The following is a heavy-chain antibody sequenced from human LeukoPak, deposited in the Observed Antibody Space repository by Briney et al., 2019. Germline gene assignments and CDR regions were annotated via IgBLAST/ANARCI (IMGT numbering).Heavy chain of an antibody. V-gene: IGHV3-30-3*01. J-gene: IGHJ1*01. Sequence: GGSLRLSCAASGFSFSDYTMHWVRQAPGKGLEWAAVISYDGGTKYYADSVKGRFTISRDNSKNTLYLQMNSLRSEDAAVYYCARGPVGHQGYFQHWGQGTLVTVSS. CDR1: GFSFSDYT. CDR3: ARGPVGHQGYFQH. D-gene: IGHD2-15*01. CDR2: ISYDGGTK.